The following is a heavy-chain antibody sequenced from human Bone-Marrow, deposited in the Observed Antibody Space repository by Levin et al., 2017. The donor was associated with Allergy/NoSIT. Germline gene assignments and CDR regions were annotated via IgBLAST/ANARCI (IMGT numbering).Heavy chain of an antibody. V-gene: IGHV4-34*01. J-gene: IGHJ4*01. D-gene: IGHD7-27*01. CDR2: VDHGETI. CDR1: GASLTNNF. Sequence: SETLSLSCSIYGASLTNNFWTWVRQSPGRGLEWIGEVDHGETITYKPSLKSRVKISLDKSKTQFSLRLASVTAADTAVYFCTSGAGAAPGDWGQGTLVTVSP. CDR3: TSGAGAAPGD.